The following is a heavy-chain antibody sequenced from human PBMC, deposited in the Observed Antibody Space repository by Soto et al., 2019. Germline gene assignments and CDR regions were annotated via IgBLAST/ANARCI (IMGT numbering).Heavy chain of an antibody. D-gene: IGHD2-2*01. Sequence: SETLSLTCAVYGGSFSGYYWSWIRQPPGKGLEWIGEINHSGSTNYNPSLKSRVTISVDTSKNQFSLKLSSVTAADTAVYYCARGVVVVPAALGNYYYGMDVWGQGTTVTVSS. CDR2: INHSGST. J-gene: IGHJ6*02. V-gene: IGHV4-34*01. CDR1: GGSFSGYY. CDR3: ARGVVVVPAALGNYYYGMDV.